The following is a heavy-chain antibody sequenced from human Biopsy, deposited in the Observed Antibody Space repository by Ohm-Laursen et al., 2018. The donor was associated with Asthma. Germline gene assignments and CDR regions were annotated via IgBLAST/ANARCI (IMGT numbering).Heavy chain of an antibody. Sequence: SDTLSLTCTVSGGSISNSNYYWGWIRQSPGKGLEWIGSLHYSGSPYYTFYNPSLESRVTVSTDKSKNQFSLKLTSVTAADTAVYYCVRGSSSWHHGPFHYYYGLDVWGQGTTATVSS. CDR2: LHYSGSPYYT. V-gene: IGHV4-39*01. D-gene: IGHD6-13*01. CDR3: VRGSSSWHHGPFHYYYGLDV. J-gene: IGHJ6*02. CDR1: GGSISNSNYY.